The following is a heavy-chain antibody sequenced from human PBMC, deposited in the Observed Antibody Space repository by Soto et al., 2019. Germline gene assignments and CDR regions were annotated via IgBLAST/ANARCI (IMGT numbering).Heavy chain of an antibody. CDR3: AHAYGGRSLS. V-gene: IGHV2-5*02. D-gene: IGHD1-26*01. Sequence: QITLKESGPTLVKPTQTLTLTCTFSGFSLTTDRVGVGWIRQPPGEALEWLAVIYWDDSKTYRPSLESRLTITKDTSKTQVARTMTNMHSLDTATYYCAHAYGGRSLSWGQGTLVTVSS. J-gene: IGHJ5*02. CDR2: IYWDDSK. CDR1: GFSLTTDRVG.